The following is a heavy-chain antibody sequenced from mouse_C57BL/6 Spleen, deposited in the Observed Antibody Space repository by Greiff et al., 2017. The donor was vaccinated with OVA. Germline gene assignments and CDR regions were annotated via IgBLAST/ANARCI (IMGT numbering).Heavy chain of an antibody. J-gene: IGHJ2*01. CDR3: ARSKGYYGADY. CDR1: GYTFTSYW. Sequence: VQLQQPGTDLVKPGASVKLSCKASGYTFTSYWLHWVKQRPGQGLEWIGNINPSNGGTNYNEKFKSKATLTVDKSSSTAYRPLSSLTSEDSAVYYCARSKGYYGADYWGQGTTLTVSS. CDR2: INPSNGGT. V-gene: IGHV1-53*01. D-gene: IGHD1-1*01.